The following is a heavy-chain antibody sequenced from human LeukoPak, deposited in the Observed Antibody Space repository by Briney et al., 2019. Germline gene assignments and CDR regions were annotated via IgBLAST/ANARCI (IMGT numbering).Heavy chain of an antibody. CDR2: IIPIFGTA. D-gene: IGHD3-16*01. Sequence: SVKVSCKASGGTFSSYSISWVRQAPGQGLEWMGGIIPIFGTANYAQKFQGRVTITTDESTSTAYMELSSLRSEDTAVYYCATVPEGVPDAFDIWGQGTMVTVSS. CDR1: GGTFSSYS. V-gene: IGHV1-69*05. J-gene: IGHJ3*02. CDR3: ATVPEGVPDAFDI.